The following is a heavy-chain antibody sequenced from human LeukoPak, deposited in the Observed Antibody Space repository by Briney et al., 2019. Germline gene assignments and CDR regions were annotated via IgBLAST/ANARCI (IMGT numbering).Heavy chain of an antibody. V-gene: IGHV3-7*01. CDR1: GFTFSSYW. Sequence: GGSLRLSCAASGFTFSSYWMNWVRQAPGKGLEWVANIKQDGSEKKYVDSVKGRFTISRVNAKNSLHLQMNSLRAEDTAMYYCMTASRSSSWPPPTWGQGTLVTVSS. D-gene: IGHD6-13*01. J-gene: IGHJ5*02. CDR2: IKQDGSEK. CDR3: MTASRSSSWPPPT.